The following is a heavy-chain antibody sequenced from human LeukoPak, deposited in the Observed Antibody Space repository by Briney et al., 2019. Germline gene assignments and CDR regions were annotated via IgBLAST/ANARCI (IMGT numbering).Heavy chain of an antibody. D-gene: IGHD3-10*01. J-gene: IGHJ4*02. Sequence: GGSLRLSCAASGFTFSLYAMHWVRQAPGKGLEWVAVISYDGSNKYYADSVKGRFTISRDNSRNTVYLQMSSLRAEDTAVYYCARDLLQYGSGSYYSPYEYWGQGTLVTVSS. CDR3: ARDLLQYGSGSYYSPYEY. CDR2: ISYDGSNK. V-gene: IGHV3-30*04. CDR1: GFTFSLYA.